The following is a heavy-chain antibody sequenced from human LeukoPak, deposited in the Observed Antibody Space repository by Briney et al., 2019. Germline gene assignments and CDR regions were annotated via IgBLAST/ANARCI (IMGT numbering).Heavy chain of an antibody. D-gene: IGHD6-13*01. J-gene: IGHJ5*02. CDR2: IYYSGST. V-gene: IGHV4-31*03. Sequence: LTCTECVVSGRSGGHGWRRILQHPGKGLEWIGYIYYSGSTYYNPSLKSRVTISVDTSKKQFSLKLSAVTAADRAVYYCARESSSSWSPGWFDRWGQGTLVTVSS. CDR3: ARESSSSWSPGWFDR. CDR1: VVSGRSGGHG.